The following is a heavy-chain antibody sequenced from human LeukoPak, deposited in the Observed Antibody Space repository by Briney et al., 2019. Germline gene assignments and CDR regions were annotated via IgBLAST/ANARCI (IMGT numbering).Heavy chain of an antibody. CDR1: GGSFSGYY. D-gene: IGHD3-10*01. V-gene: IGHV4-34*01. CDR3: ASRGELLWFGELWVH. Sequence: PSETLSLTCAVYGGSFSGYYWSWIRLPPGKGLEWIGEINHSGSTNYNPSLKSRVTISVDTSKNQFSLKPSSVTAADTAVYYCASRGELLWFGELWVHWGQGTLVTVSS. CDR2: INHSGST. J-gene: IGHJ4*02.